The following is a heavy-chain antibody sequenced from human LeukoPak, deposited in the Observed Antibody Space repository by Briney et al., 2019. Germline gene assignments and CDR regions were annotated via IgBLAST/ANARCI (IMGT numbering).Heavy chain of an antibody. Sequence: ASVKDSCMASGYTFTRNYLHWVRQAPGQGLEWMGIINPSGGSTSYAQKFQGRVTMTRDTSTSTVYMELSSLRSEDTAVYYCVRGLHYYGSEHGAKDTLVTVSS. CDR1: GYTFTRNY. CDR2: INPSGGST. CDR3: VRGLHYYGSEH. D-gene: IGHD3-22*01. J-gene: IGHJ1*01. V-gene: IGHV1-46*01.